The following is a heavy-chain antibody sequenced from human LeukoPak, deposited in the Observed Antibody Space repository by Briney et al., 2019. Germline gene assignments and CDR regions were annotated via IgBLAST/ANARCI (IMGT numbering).Heavy chain of an antibody. V-gene: IGHV4-59*01. D-gene: IGHD4-17*01. CDR3: ARELRDDAFDI. CDR2: IYYSGST. CDR1: GGSISSYY. J-gene: IGHJ3*02. Sequence: SETLSLTCTVSGGSISSYYWSWIRQPPGKGLEWIGYIYYSGSTNYNPSLKSRVTISVDTSKNQFSLKLSSVTAADTAVYYCARELRDDAFDIWGQGTMVTVSS.